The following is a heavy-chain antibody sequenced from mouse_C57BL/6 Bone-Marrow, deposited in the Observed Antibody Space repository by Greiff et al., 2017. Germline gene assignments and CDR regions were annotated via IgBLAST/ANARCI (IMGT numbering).Heavy chain of an antibody. CDR2: IRNKANNHAT. Sequence: EVKVVESGGGLVQPGGSMKLSCAASGFTFSDAWMDWVRQSPEKGLEWVAEIRNKANNHATYYAESVQGRFTISRDDSKSSVYLQMNSLRAEDTGIYYCTRRRGYYDYDRGYFDVWGTGTTVTVSS. CDR1: GFTFSDAW. CDR3: TRRRGYYDYDRGYFDV. D-gene: IGHD2-4*01. V-gene: IGHV6-6*01. J-gene: IGHJ1*03.